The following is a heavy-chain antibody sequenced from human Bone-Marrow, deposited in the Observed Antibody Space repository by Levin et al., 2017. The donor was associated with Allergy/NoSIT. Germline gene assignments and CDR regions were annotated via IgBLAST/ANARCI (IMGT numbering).Heavy chain of an antibody. D-gene: IGHD6-6*01. Sequence: GSLKISCAASGFTFSTYAMSWVRQAPGKGLEWVSGSTGSGSGTYYAESVKGRFTVSRDNSKNTLYLQMNSLRAEDTAIYYCAKYNGYTNSYPDYWGQGTLVTVSS. J-gene: IGHJ4*02. CDR2: STGSGSGT. CDR1: GFTFSTYA. V-gene: IGHV3-23*01. CDR3: AKYNGYTNSYPDY.